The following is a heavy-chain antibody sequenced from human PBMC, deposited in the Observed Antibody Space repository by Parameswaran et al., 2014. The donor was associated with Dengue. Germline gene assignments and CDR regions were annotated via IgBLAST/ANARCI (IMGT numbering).Heavy chain of an antibody. D-gene: IGHD2-15*01. Sequence: WVRQAPGQGLEWMGIINPSGGSTSYAQKFQGRVTMTRDTSTSTVYMELSSLRSEDTAVYYCARDAVGYCSGGSCYEVWGQGTLVTVSS. V-gene: IGHV1-46*01. J-gene: IGHJ4*02. CDR2: INPSGGST. CDR3: ARDAVGYCSGGSCYEV.